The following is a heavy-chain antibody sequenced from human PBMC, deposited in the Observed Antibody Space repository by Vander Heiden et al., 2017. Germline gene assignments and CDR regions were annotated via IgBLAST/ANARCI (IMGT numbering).Heavy chain of an antibody. Sequence: QFQLQESGPGLVKPSQTLSLTCTVPGGSISSGGYYWSWIRQHPGKGLEWIGYIYYSGSTYYNPSLKSRVTISVDTSKNQFSLKLSSVTAADTAVYYCARDHGYGGNSRGIDYWGQGTLVTVSS. CDR3: ARDHGYGGNSRGIDY. V-gene: IGHV4-31*03. CDR2: IYYSGST. CDR1: GGSISSGGYY. J-gene: IGHJ4*02. D-gene: IGHD4-17*01.